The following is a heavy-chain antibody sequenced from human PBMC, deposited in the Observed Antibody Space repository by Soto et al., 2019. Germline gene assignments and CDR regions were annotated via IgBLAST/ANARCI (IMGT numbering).Heavy chain of an antibody. D-gene: IGHD4-4*01. Sequence: PGGSLRLSCAASGFTFSSYAMSWVRQAPGKGLEWVSAISGSGGSTYYADSVKGRFTISRDNSKNTLYLQMNSLRAEDTAVYYCAKDRYSNYVYNWFDPWGQGTLVTVSS. J-gene: IGHJ5*02. CDR2: ISGSGGST. V-gene: IGHV3-23*01. CDR1: GFTFSSYA. CDR3: AKDRYSNYVYNWFDP.